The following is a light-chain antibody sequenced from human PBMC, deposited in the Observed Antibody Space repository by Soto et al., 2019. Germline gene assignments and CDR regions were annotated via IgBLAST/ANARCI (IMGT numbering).Light chain of an antibody. CDR1: SSDVGGYNY. CDR2: DVT. Sequence: QSALTQPPSASGSPGQSVTISCTGTSSDVGGYNYVSWYQQHPGKAPKVLIYDVTQRPSGVPDRFSVSKSGNTASLTVSGLQTEDEADYYCTSYGGSNNLIFGGGTKLTVL. CDR3: TSYGGSNNLI. J-gene: IGLJ2*01. V-gene: IGLV2-8*01.